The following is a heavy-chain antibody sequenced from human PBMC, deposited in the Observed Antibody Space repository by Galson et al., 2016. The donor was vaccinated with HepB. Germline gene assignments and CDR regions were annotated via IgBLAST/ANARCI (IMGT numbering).Heavy chain of an antibody. CDR3: ARLGLGWEFLSYYYGMDV. Sequence: SLRLSCAASGFTFSSHSMTWVRQALGKGLEWVSVISGSGGSTYYADSVKGRFTISRDNSKNTVYLQMNSLRAEDTAVYYCARLGLGWEFLSYYYGMDVWGQGTTVIVSS. CDR1: GFTFSSHS. CDR2: ISGSGGST. D-gene: IGHD3-10*01. V-gene: IGHV3-23*01. J-gene: IGHJ6*02.